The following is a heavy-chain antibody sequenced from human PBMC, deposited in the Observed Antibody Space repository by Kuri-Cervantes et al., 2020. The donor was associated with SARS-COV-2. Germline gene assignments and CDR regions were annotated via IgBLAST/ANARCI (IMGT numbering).Heavy chain of an antibody. D-gene: IGHD6-19*01. V-gene: IGHV4-34*01. J-gene: IGHJ4*02. CDR3: AKDLSAVAGIGDY. CDR1: GGSFSDYS. Sequence: SETLSLTCAVYGGSFSDYSWSWIRQPPGKGLEWIGEINHSGSTNYNPSLKSRVTISVDTSKNQFSLKLSSVTAADTAVYYCAKDLSAVAGIGDYWGQGTLVTVSS. CDR2: INHSGST.